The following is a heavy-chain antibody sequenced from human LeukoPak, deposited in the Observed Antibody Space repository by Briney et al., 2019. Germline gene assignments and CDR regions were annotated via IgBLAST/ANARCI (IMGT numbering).Heavy chain of an antibody. D-gene: IGHD2-15*01. J-gene: IGHJ4*02. Sequence: SETLSLTCTVSGGSISSNSYYWSWIRQPAGKGLEWIGRTYTSGSTDYNPSLKSRVTISKDTSKNEFSLKLSSVTAADTAVYYRARDSPLAYCSGGSCYFDYWGQGTLVTVSS. V-gene: IGHV4-61*02. CDR3: ARDSPLAYCSGGSCYFDY. CDR1: GGSISSNSYY. CDR2: TYTSGST.